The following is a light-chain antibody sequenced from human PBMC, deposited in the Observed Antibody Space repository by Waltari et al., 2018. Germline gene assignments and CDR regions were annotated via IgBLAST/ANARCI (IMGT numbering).Light chain of an antibody. CDR3: SSYTSSSTQV. CDR2: EVS. CDR1: SSDGGGYNY. J-gene: IGLJ1*01. Sequence: QSALTQPASVSGSPGQSITISCTGTSSDGGGYNYVSWYQQYPGKAPKLMIYEVSNRPSGVSIRFSGSKSGNTASLTISGLQAEDEADYYCSSYTSSSTQVFGTGTKVTVL. V-gene: IGLV2-14*01.